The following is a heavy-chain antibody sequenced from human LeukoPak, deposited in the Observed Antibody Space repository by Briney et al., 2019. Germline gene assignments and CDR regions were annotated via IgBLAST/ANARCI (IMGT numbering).Heavy chain of an antibody. Sequence: GGSLRLSCAASGFTFSSYAMSWVRQAPGKGLEWVSTFSGSGGNTYYADSVKGRFTISRDNSNNTVYLQMNNLRPEDTAVFYCARGQGYESYYYMDVWGKGTTVSVSS. CDR3: ARGQGYESYYYMDV. V-gene: IGHV3-23*01. D-gene: IGHD2-2*01. CDR2: FSGSGGNT. J-gene: IGHJ6*03. CDR1: GFTFSSYA.